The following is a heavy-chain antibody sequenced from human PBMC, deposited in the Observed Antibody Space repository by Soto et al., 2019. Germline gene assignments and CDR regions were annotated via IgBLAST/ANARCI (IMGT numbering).Heavy chain of an antibody. V-gene: IGHV3-23*01. D-gene: IGHD3-22*01. Sequence: PGGSLRLSCAASGFTFSSYAMSWVRQAPGKGLEWVSAISGSGGSTYYADSVKGRFTISRDNSKNTLYLQMNSLRAEDTAVYYCAKDRNPYYYDSSGYSVLDYWGQGTLVTVSS. CDR3: AKDRNPYYYDSSGYSVLDY. CDR2: ISGSGGST. J-gene: IGHJ4*02. CDR1: GFTFSSYA.